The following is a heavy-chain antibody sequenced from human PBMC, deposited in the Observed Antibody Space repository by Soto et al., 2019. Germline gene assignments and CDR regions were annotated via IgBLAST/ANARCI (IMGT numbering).Heavy chain of an antibody. CDR1: GFTFSSYS. Sequence: EVQLVESGGSLVKPGGSLRLSCAASGFTFSSYSMYWVRQAPGKGLEWVSSISSSSSYIYYADSVKGRFTISRDNAKNSLYLQMNSLRAEDTAVYYCARDTYFYGSGSYGPWGQGTLVTVSS. J-gene: IGHJ5*02. D-gene: IGHD3-10*01. CDR2: ISSSSSYI. V-gene: IGHV3-21*01. CDR3: ARDTYFYGSGSYGP.